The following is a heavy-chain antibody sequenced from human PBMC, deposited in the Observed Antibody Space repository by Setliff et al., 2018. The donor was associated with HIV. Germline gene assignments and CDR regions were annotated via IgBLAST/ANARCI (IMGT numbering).Heavy chain of an antibody. V-gene: IGHV4-59*01. Sequence: SATLSLTCTVSGGSISSYYWSWIRQPPGKGLEWIGYIYYSGSSNYNPSLKSRVTISVDTSKNQFSLKLSSVTAADTAVYYCARGYPGIAVAGLSYYYYYYMDVWGKGTTVTVSS. CDR3: ARGYPGIAVAGLSYYYYYYMDV. J-gene: IGHJ6*03. D-gene: IGHD6-19*01. CDR1: GGSISSYY. CDR2: IYYSGSS.